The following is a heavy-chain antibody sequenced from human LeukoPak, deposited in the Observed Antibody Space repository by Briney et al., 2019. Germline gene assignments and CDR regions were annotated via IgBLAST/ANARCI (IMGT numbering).Heavy chain of an antibody. D-gene: IGHD3-22*01. V-gene: IGHV3-30*04. J-gene: IGHJ2*01. CDR1: GFTFSSYA. CDR2: ISYDGSNK. CDR3: AKSSSPMVVVVISDSYFDL. Sequence: PGGSLRLSCAASGFTFSSYAMHWVRQAPGKGLEWVAVISYDGSNKYYADSVKGRFTISRDNSKNTLYLQMNGLRLEDMALYYCAKSSSPMVVVVISDSYFDLWGRGTLVTVSS.